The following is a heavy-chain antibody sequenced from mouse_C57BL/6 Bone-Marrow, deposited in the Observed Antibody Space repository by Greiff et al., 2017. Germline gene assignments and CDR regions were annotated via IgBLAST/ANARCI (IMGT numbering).Heavy chain of an antibody. CDR2: IDPSDSYT. Sequence: QVQLQQPGAELVMPGASVKLSCKASGYTFTSYWMHWVKQRPGHGLEWIGEIDPSDSYTNYNQTFKGKSTLTVDTSSSTTYMQLSSLTSEDSAVYYSARSFYYYDSSPWFAYWGQGTLVTVSA. CDR1: GYTFTSYW. J-gene: IGHJ3*01. V-gene: IGHV1-69*01. D-gene: IGHD1-1*01. CDR3: ARSFYYYDSSPWFAY.